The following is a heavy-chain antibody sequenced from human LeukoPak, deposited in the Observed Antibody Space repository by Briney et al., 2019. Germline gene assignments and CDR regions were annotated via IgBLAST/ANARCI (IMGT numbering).Heavy chain of an antibody. CDR1: GFTFSSYW. J-gene: IGHJ4*02. CDR2: ISSDGSST. Sequence: GGSLRLSCAASGFTFSSYWMHWVRQAPGKGLVWVSRISSDGSSTSYADSVKGRFTISRDNAKDTLYLQMNSLRAEDTAVYYCARVAARGIAVVDYWGQGTLVTVSS. CDR3: ARVAARGIAVVDY. V-gene: IGHV3-74*01. D-gene: IGHD6-19*01.